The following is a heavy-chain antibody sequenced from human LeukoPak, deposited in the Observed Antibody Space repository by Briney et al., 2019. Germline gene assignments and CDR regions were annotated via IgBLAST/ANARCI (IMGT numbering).Heavy chain of an antibody. V-gene: IGHV1-2*02. J-gene: IGHJ3*02. CDR3: ARYNWNDVGAFDI. CDR2: INPNSGGT. Sequence: ASVKVSCKASGYTFTGYYMHWVRQAPGQGLEWMGWINPNSGGTNYAQKFQGRVTMTRDTSISTAYMELSSLRSEDTAVYYCARYNWNDVGAFDIWGQGTMVTVSS. D-gene: IGHD1-1*01. CDR1: GYTFTGYY.